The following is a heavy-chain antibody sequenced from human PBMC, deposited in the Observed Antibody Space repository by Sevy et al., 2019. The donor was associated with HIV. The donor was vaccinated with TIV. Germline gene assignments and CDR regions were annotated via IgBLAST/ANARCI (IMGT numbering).Heavy chain of an antibody. CDR3: ARDSRLGGSGNFYYYYMDV. Sequence: GGSLRLSCTASGFTFSSYSMNWVRQAPGKGLEWVSSISSSSSYIYYADSVKGRFTISRDNAKNSLYLQMNSLRAEDTAVYYCARDSRLGGSGNFYYYYMDVWGKGTTVTVSS. D-gene: IGHD3-10*01. CDR2: ISSSSSYI. V-gene: IGHV3-21*01. J-gene: IGHJ6*03. CDR1: GFTFSSYS.